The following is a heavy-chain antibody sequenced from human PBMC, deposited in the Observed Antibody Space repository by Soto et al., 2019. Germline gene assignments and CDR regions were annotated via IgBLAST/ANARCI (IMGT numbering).Heavy chain of an antibody. Sequence: QLLESGGGFVQPGGSLRLSCVASGFTFSNFAMAWVRQAPGEGLEWVSAISGSGDDTFYADSMKGRFTISRDNSKDTLYLQINSLRAEDTAVYYCANPIPNTVTTFGFWGQGTLVTVSS. CDR1: GFTFSNFA. CDR3: ANPIPNTVTTFGF. V-gene: IGHV3-23*01. J-gene: IGHJ4*02. D-gene: IGHD1-1*01. CDR2: ISGSGDDT.